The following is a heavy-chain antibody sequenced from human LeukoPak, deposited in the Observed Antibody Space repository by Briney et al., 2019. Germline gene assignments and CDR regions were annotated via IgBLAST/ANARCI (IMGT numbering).Heavy chain of an antibody. CDR2: INHSGST. CDR1: GGSFSGYY. V-gene: IGHV4-34*01. D-gene: IGHD1-26*01. Sequence: SETLSLTCAVYGGSFSGYYWSWIRQPPGKGLEWIGEINHSGSTNYNPSLKSRVTISVGTSKNQFSLKLSSVTAADTAVYYCARPGAADAFDVWGQGTMVTVSS. J-gene: IGHJ3*01. CDR3: ARPGAADAFDV.